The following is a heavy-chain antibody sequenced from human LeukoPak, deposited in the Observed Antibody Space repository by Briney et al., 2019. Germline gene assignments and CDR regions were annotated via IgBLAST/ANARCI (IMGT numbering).Heavy chain of an antibody. CDR1: GYTFTGYF. J-gene: IGHJ6*02. CDR2: INPNSGAA. CDR3: ARQLWRYDSSGYYYYYGMDV. V-gene: IGHV1-2*02. D-gene: IGHD3-22*01. Sequence: ASVKVSCKTSGYTFTGYFIHWVRQAPGQGPEWMGWINPNSGAATYAQKFLGRVTMTRDTSINIASMELSRLRSDDTAVYYCARQLWRYDSSGYYYYYGMDVWGQGTRAPVS.